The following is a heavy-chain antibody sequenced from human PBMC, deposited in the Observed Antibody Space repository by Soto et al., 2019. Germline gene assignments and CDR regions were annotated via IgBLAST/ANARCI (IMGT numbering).Heavy chain of an antibody. CDR3: AKRRGPATGVFDY. CDR1: GFTFSSYA. V-gene: IGHV3-23*01. CDR2: ISGSGGST. Sequence: EVQLLESEGGLVQPGGSLRLSCAASGFTFSSYAMSWVRQAPGNGLEWVSAISGSGGSTYYADSVKGRFTISRDNSKNTLYLQMNSLRAEDTAVYYCAKRRGPATGVFDYWGQGTLVTVSS. D-gene: IGHD1-1*01. J-gene: IGHJ4*02.